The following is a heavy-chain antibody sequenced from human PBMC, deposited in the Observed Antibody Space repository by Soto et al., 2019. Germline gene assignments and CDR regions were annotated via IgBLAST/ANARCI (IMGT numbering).Heavy chain of an antibody. Sequence: EVQLVESGGGLVQPGGSLRLSCTASEFTFSFYTMSWVRQAPGKGLEWVANIKQDGSEKNYADSVNGRFTISRDKAKNSLYLEMSSLRAEDTAVYYCARLDSGAAYYYGLDAWGQGTTVTVSS. V-gene: IGHV3-7*01. CDR2: IKQDGSEK. CDR3: ARLDSGAAYYYGLDA. D-gene: IGHD6-25*01. J-gene: IGHJ6*02. CDR1: EFTFSFYT.